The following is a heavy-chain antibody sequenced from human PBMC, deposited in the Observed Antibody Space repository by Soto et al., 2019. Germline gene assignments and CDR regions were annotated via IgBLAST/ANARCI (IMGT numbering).Heavy chain of an antibody. CDR2: IYSGGRK. CDR3: ARDHPTNAFDI. Sequence: GALRLSCAASGVTGSSNYMSWVRQAPGKGVGWVSVIYSGGRKHYADSVKGRFTISRHNSKNTLYLQMNSLRAEDTAVYYCARDHPTNAFDIWGQGTMVTVSS. CDR1: GVTGSSNY. J-gene: IGHJ3*02. V-gene: IGHV3-53*04.